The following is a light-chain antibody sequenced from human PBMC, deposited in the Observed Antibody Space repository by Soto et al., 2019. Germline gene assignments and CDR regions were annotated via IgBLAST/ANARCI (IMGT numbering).Light chain of an antibody. Sequence: SYELTQPPSVSVSPGQTASITCSGDKLGDKYACWYQQKPGQSPVLVIYQNNKRPSGIPERFSGSNFGNTATLTISGTQAMDEADYYCQAWASSTVVFGGGTKLTVL. CDR1: KLGDKY. CDR2: QNN. CDR3: QAWASSTVV. V-gene: IGLV3-1*01. J-gene: IGLJ2*01.